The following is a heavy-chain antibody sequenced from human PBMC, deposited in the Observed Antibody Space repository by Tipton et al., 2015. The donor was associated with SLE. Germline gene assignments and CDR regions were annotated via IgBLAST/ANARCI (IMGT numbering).Heavy chain of an antibody. J-gene: IGHJ4*02. CDR3: TRAPYGDYVDH. D-gene: IGHD4-17*01. Sequence: TLSLTCTVSGYSISSGYYWGWIRQHPGKGLEWIGNIYYTGSTYYNPSLKSPVTISVDTSKNQFSLKLSSVTAADTAVYYCTRAPYGDYVDHWGQGTLVTVSS. CDR1: GYSISSGYY. V-gene: IGHV4-38-2*02. CDR2: IYYTGST.